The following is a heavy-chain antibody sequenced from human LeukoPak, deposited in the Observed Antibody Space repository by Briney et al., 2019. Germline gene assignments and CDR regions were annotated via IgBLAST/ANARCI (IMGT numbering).Heavy chain of an antibody. Sequence: SETLSLTCAVYGGSFSGYYWSWIRQHPGKGLEWIGYIYYSGSTYYNPSLKSRVTISVDTSKNQFSLKLSSVTAADTAVYYCARGAVTVNNWFDPWGQGTLVTVSS. CDR1: GGSFSGYY. J-gene: IGHJ5*02. CDR2: IYYSGST. V-gene: IGHV4-31*11. CDR3: ARGAVTVNNWFDP. D-gene: IGHD4-17*01.